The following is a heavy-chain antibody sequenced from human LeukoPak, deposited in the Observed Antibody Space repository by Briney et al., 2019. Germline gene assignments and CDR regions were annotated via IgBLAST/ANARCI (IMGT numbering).Heavy chain of an antibody. Sequence: PQTLSLTCTVSGGSISSGDYYWSWIRQPPGKGLEWIAYMYYSGSTYYNPSLKSRVTMSADTSKNQLSLKLSSVTAADTAVYYCARDEPSRGYSGYDYDYYYYGMDVWGQGTTVTVSS. CDR2: MYYSGST. CDR3: ARDEPSRGYSGYDYDYYYYGMDV. CDR1: GGSISSGDYY. J-gene: IGHJ6*02. V-gene: IGHV4-30-4*01. D-gene: IGHD5-12*01.